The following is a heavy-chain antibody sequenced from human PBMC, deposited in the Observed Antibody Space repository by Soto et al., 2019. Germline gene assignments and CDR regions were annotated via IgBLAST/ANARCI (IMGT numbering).Heavy chain of an antibody. D-gene: IGHD3-10*01. CDR1: GFTFSDFP. J-gene: IGHJ4*02. Sequence: GVSLRRSGVASGFTFSDFPLHWVRRAPGKGLEWSAVISYDCNDESHSDSVKGRFTISRDNSKSMVYLQMNSMRADDMAVYPHARDMRHGYASGRRDYLGQGCLVSV. CDR3: ARDMRHGYASGRRDY. V-gene: IGHV3-30-3*01. CDR2: ISYDCNDE.